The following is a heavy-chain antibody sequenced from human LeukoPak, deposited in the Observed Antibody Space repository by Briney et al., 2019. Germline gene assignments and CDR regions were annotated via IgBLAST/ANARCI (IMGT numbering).Heavy chain of an antibody. CDR2: IYYSGST. CDR3: AREAMYSYGNNFDY. J-gene: IGHJ4*02. D-gene: IGHD5-18*01. Sequence: SETLSLTCTVPGGSVSSGSYYWSWIRQPPGKGLEWIGYIYYSGSTNYNPSLKSRVTISVDTSKNQFSLKLSSVTAADTAVYHCAREAMYSYGNNFDYWGQGTLVTVSS. CDR1: GGSVSSGSYY. V-gene: IGHV4-61*01.